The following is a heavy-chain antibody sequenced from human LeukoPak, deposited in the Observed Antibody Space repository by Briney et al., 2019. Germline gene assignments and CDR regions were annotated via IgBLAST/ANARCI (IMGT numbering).Heavy chain of an antibody. J-gene: IGHJ4*02. D-gene: IGHD2-21*01. CDR1: GFTFSNAW. Sequence: SGGSLRLSCAASGFTFSNAWMSWVRQAPGKGLEWVSAISGSGGSTYYADSVKGRFTISRDNSKNTLYLQMNSLRAEDTAVYYCAKVHRDDYGGYLGQGTLVTVSS. CDR2: ISGSGGST. V-gene: IGHV3-23*01. CDR3: AKVHRDDYGGY.